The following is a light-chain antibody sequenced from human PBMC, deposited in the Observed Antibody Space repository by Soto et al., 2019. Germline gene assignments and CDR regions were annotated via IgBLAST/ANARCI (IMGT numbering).Light chain of an antibody. V-gene: IGLV2-14*01. CDR3: SSYTSDSTYV. CDR2: DVS. Sequence: QSALTQPASVSGSPGQSITISCTGTSSDVGGYNYVSWYQEHPGKAPKLMIYDVSNRPSGVSNRFSASKSGNTASLTISGLQAEDEADYYCSSYTSDSTYVFGTGTKLTVL. J-gene: IGLJ1*01. CDR1: SSDVGGYNY.